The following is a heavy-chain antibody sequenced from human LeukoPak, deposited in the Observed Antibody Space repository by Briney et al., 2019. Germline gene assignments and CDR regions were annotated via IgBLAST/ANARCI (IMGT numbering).Heavy chain of an antibody. CDR2: IKEDGSEK. D-gene: IGHD3-22*01. V-gene: IGHV3-7*01. J-gene: IGHJ4*02. CDR1: GFTFVNYW. CDR3: ARVGYYDTNGFFFDY. Sequence: GGSLRLSCAASGFTFVNYWMSWVRQAPGKGLEWVANIKEDGSEKFYADSVKGRLTITRDNAKNALYLQMSNLRAEDTAVFFCARVGYYDTNGFFFDYWGQGSLVTVSS.